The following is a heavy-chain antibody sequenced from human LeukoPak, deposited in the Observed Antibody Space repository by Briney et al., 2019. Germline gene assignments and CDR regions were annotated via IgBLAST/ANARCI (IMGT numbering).Heavy chain of an antibody. CDR2: VYYSGST. Sequence: PSETLSLTCSVSTDSINSSSHYWGWIRQSPGKGLEWIGSVYYSGSTFYNPSLKSRVTISVDTSKNQFSLNLRSVTAAETGIYYCARGPYWGQGTLVTVSS. V-gene: IGHV4-39*01. J-gene: IGHJ4*02. CDR1: TDSINSSSHY. CDR3: ARGPY.